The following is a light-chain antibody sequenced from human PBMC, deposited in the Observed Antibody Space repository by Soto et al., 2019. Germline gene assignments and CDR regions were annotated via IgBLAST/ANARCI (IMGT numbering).Light chain of an antibody. J-gene: IGLJ2*01. V-gene: IGLV1-44*01. CDR3: AAWDGSLNGVV. CDR2: SNH. CDR1: SSNIGSNT. Sequence: QSVLTQPPSASGTPGQRVTISCSGSSSNIGSNTVSWYQHLPGTAPKLLIYSNHQRPSGGPDRFSGSKSGTSASLAISGLQSEDEADYYCAAWDGSLNGVVFGGGTKLTVL.